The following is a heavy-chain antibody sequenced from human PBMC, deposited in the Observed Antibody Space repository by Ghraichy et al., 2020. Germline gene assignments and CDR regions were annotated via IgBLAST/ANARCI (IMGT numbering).Heavy chain of an antibody. J-gene: IGHJ6*02. CDR3: ARDNRIAAVGLDYGMDV. Sequence: GGSLRLSCAASGFTFSSYAMHWVRQTPGKGLEWVAIISNDGSTTYYPDSVEGRFTISRDNSKNTLYLQMNSLRPEDTAVYHCARDNRIAAVGLDYGMDVWGQGTTVTVSS. CDR1: GFTFSSYA. V-gene: IGHV3-30-3*01. D-gene: IGHD6-13*01. CDR2: ISNDGSTT.